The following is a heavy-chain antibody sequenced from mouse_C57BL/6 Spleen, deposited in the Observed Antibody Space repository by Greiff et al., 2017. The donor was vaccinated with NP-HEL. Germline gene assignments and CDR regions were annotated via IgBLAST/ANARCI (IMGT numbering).Heavy chain of an antibody. J-gene: IGHJ2*01. CDR3: AREAGSSGFDY. D-gene: IGHD1-1*01. CDR1: GFTFSDYG. Sequence: EVKLVESGGGLVKPGGSLKLSCAASGFTFSDYGMHWVRQAPEKGLEWVAYISSGSSTIFYAATVKGRFTISRDNAKNTLFLQMTSLRSEDTAMYYCAREAGSSGFDYWGQGTTLTVSS. CDR2: ISSGSSTI. V-gene: IGHV5-17*01.